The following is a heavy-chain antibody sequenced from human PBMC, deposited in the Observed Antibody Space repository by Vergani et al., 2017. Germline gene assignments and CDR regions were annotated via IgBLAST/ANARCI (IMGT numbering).Heavy chain of an antibody. CDR1: GFTFSSYD. J-gene: IGHJ4*02. D-gene: IGHD5-12*01. CDR3: AKEAAHSGYYSWYFDY. Sequence: EVQLLESGGGLVQPGGSLRLSCAASGFTFSSYDMSWVRQAPGKGLEWVSAISGSGGSTYYAASVKGRFTISRDNSKNTLYLQMNSLRAEDTAVYYCAKEAAHSGYYSWYFDYWGQGTLVTVSS. V-gene: IGHV3-23*01. CDR2: ISGSGGST.